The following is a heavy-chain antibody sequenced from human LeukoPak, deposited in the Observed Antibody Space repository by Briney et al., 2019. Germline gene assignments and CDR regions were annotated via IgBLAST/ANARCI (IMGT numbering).Heavy chain of an antibody. D-gene: IGHD6-13*01. V-gene: IGHV3-21*01. J-gene: IGHJ4*02. CDR2: ISSSSSYI. CDR3: AREGGVAAAVGY. CDR1: GFTFSSYS. Sequence: GGSLRLSCAASGFTFSSYSMNWVRQAPGKGLEWVSSISSSSSYIYYADSVKGRFTISRDNAKNSLYLQMNSLRAEDTAVYYCAREGGVAAAVGYWGQGTLVTVSS.